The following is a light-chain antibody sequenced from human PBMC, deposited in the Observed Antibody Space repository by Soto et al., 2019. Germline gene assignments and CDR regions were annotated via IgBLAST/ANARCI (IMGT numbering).Light chain of an antibody. J-gene: IGKJ2*01. Sequence: EIVLTQSPGTLSLSPGERATLSCRASQSISSSYLAWYQQQPGQAPRLLIFGASSRGPGIPDRFSGSGSGTDFTLTISRLEPEYFAVFYCQQFGSSPYTFGQGTKLEIK. CDR2: GAS. V-gene: IGKV3-20*01. CDR1: QSISSSY. CDR3: QQFGSSPYT.